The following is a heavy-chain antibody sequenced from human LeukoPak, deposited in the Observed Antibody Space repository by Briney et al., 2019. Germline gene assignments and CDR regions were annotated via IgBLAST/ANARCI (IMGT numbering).Heavy chain of an antibody. CDR1: GYSFTGYY. J-gene: IGHJ4*02. CDR3: TRDYDTIFGVVLPFDY. Sequence: GASVKVSCRASGYSFTGYYLHWVRQAPGQGLEWMGWINPNNGGAKYAQKFRGRVSMTRDTSINTAYVEVNRLRPDDTAVYFCTRDYDTIFGVVLPFDYWGQGTLVTVSS. V-gene: IGHV1-2*02. CDR2: INPNNGGA. D-gene: IGHD3-3*01.